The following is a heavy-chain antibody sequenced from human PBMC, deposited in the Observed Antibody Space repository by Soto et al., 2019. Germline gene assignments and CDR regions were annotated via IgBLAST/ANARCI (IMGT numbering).Heavy chain of an antibody. J-gene: IGHJ4*02. D-gene: IGHD6-19*01. CDR3: AKDRGYSSLFYFDY. V-gene: IGHV3-73*01. Sequence: GGSLRLSCTAAGFTFSGSDIHWVRQASGKGLEWVGRIRSQPNNYATTYSESVRGRFTFAREDSQNTAYLQMSSLKIEDTAIYYCAKDRGYSSLFYFDYWGQGALVTVSS. CDR2: IRSQPNNYAT. CDR1: GFTFSGSD.